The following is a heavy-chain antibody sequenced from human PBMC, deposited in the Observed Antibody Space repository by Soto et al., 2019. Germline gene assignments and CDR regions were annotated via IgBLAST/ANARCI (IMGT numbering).Heavy chain of an antibody. D-gene: IGHD2-15*01. CDR2: IYYSGST. CDR1: GGSISSGDYY. V-gene: IGHV4-30-4*01. CDR3: ARECSGVDPNWFDP. J-gene: IGHJ5*02. Sequence: SETLSLTCTVSGGSISSGDYYWSWIRQPPGKGLEWIGYIYYSGSTYYNPSLKSRVTISVDTSKNQFSLKLSSVTAADTAVYYCARECSGVDPNWFDPWGQGTPVTVSS.